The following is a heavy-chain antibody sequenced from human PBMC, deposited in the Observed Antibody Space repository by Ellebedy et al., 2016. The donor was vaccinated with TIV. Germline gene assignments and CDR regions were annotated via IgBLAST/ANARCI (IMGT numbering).Heavy chain of an antibody. CDR3: AAYYGGRFDY. Sequence: MPSETLSLTCNVSGGSISTFYWSRIRQPPGKGLEFIGYIYYIWITNYNPSLESRVAISIDTSENQFSMRLSSVTAADTAVYYCAAYYGGRFDYWGQGTLVTVSS. CDR2: IYYIWIT. V-gene: IGHV4-59*01. J-gene: IGHJ4*02. CDR1: GGSISTFY. D-gene: IGHD4-23*01.